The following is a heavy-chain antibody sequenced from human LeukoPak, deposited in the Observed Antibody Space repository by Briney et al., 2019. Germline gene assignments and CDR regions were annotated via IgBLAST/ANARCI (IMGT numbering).Heavy chain of an antibody. D-gene: IGHD6-13*01. J-gene: IGHJ6*02. Sequence: GKSLRLSCEASGFTFSSYGMHWVRQAPGKGLEWVAVLWLGGSRTDYADSVKGRFSFSRDNSKNTLYLQMNSLRDEDTAVYYCARDPKISSPGIAEGTYWDVWGLETAVTVSS. V-gene: IGHV3-33*01. CDR2: LWLGGSRT. CDR3: ARDPKISSPGIAEGTYWDV. CDR1: GFTFSSYG.